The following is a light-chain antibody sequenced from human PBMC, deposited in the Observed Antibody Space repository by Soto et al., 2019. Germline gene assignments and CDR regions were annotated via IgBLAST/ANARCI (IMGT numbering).Light chain of an antibody. CDR2: LEGSGSY. CDR3: ETWDTNVVV. CDR1: SGHSPYL. Sequence: QLVLTQSSSASASLGSSVKLTCTLSSGHSPYLIAWHQQQPGKAPLYLMKLEGSGSYNKGSGIPDRFSGSSSGADRYLTISNLQFEDEAEYYCETWDTNVVVFGGGTKLTVL. J-gene: IGLJ2*01. V-gene: IGLV4-60*02.